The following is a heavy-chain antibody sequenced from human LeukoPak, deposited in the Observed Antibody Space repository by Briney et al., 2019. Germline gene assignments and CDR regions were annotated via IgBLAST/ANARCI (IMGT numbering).Heavy chain of an antibody. CDR3: AKGSGLLLHPRTNYFDY. D-gene: IGHD2-21*02. Sequence: GGSLRLSCAASGFTFSSYAMSWVRQAPGKGLEWVSAISGSGGSTYYADSVKGRFTISIDNSKNTLYLQMNSLRAEDTAVYYCAKGSGLLLHPRTNYFDYWGQGTLVTVSS. CDR1: GFTFSSYA. J-gene: IGHJ4*02. V-gene: IGHV3-23*01. CDR2: ISGSGGST.